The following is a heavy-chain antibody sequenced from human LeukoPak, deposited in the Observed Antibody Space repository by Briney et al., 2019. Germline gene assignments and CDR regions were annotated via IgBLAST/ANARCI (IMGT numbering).Heavy chain of an antibody. CDR2: ISGSGGSA. J-gene: IGHJ4*02. CDR3: AKGGRSSYALQDY. V-gene: IGHV3-23*01. Sequence: QPGGSLRLSCAASGFTFSSYAMSWVRQAPGKGLEWVSAISGSGGSAYYADSVKGRFTISRDNSKNTLYPQMNSLRAEDTAVYYCAKGGRSSYALQDYWGQGTLVTVSS. D-gene: IGHD2-2*01. CDR1: GFTFSSYA.